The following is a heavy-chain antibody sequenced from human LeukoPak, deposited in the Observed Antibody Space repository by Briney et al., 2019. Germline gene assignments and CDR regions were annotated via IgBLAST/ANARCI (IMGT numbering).Heavy chain of an antibody. CDR2: IYYSGST. CDR3: ARSRSGWFGELYNWFDP. Sequence: SETLSLTCTVSGGSISSSSYYWGWIRQPPGKGLEWIGSIYYSGSTYYNPSLKSRVTISVDTSKNQFSLKLSSVTAADTAVYYCARSRSGWFGELYNWFDPWGQGSLVTVSS. V-gene: IGHV4-39*01. J-gene: IGHJ5*02. D-gene: IGHD3-10*01. CDR1: GGSISSSSYY.